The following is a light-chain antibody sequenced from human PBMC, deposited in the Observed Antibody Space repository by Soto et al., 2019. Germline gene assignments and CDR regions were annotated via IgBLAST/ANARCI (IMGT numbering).Light chain of an antibody. V-gene: IGKV1-9*01. J-gene: IGKJ1*01. Sequence: DSQCTQSPSCLSPSVGDIFTITCWASQDISIYLAWYQQKPGKAPKLLIYAASTLQSGVPSRFSGSGSGTEFALTISSLQPEDFATYYCQQINSYPRTFGQGTKVDIK. CDR1: QDISIY. CDR2: AAS. CDR3: QQINSYPRT.